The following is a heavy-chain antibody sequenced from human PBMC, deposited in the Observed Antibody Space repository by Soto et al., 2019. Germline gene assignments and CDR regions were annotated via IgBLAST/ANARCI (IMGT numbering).Heavy chain of an antibody. Sequence: EVQLVESGGGLVQPGRSLRLSGAASGFTLSNYWMTWVRQAPGKGLEWVANINYDGSEKNYVDSVKGRFTISRDNTRNSLALQMNTLRAEDTAVYYCLSAGSAVSWGQGTLVTVSS. CDR1: GFTLSNYW. CDR3: LSAGSAVS. J-gene: IGHJ4*02. V-gene: IGHV3-7*05. D-gene: IGHD3-10*01. CDR2: INYDGSEK.